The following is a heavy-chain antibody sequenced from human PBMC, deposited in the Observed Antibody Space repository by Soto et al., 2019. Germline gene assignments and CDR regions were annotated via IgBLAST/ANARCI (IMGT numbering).Heavy chain of an antibody. V-gene: IGHV2-5*02. D-gene: IGHD4-17*01. CDR2: IYWDDDK. CDR1: GFSLSTSGVG. J-gene: IGHJ4*02. Sequence: SGPTLVKPTQTLTLTCTFSGFSLSTSGVGVGWIRQPPGKALEWLALIYWDDDKRYSPSLKSRLTITKDTSKNHVVLTKTNMVPVETTAYYCADRGTYGDYVGELDYWGQGTLVTVSS. CDR3: ADRGTYGDYVGELDY.